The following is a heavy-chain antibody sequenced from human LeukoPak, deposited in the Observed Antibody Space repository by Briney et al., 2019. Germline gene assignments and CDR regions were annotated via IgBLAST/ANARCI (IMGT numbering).Heavy chain of an antibody. J-gene: IGHJ4*02. CDR3: ARGSWAYREFDY. Sequence: GSLRLSCAASGFTFSSYAMSWVRQPPGKGLEWIGSIYYSGSTYYNPSLKSRVTISVDTSKNQFSLKLSSVTAADTAVYYCARGSWAYREFDYWGQGTLVTVSS. CDR1: GFTFSSYA. D-gene: IGHD3-16*01. V-gene: IGHV4-39*07. CDR2: IYYSGST.